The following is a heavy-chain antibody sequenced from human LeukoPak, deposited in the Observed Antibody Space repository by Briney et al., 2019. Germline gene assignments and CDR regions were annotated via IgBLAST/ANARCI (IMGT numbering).Heavy chain of an antibody. CDR1: GGSFSGYY. CDR2: INHSGST. Sequence: SETLSLTCAVYGGSFSGYYWSWIRQPPGKGLEWIGEINHSGSTNYNPSLKSRVTISVDTSKNQFSLKLSSVTAADTAVYYCARGYGRFDHWGQGTLVTVSS. D-gene: IGHD3-10*01. CDR3: ARGYGRFDH. J-gene: IGHJ5*02. V-gene: IGHV4-34*01.